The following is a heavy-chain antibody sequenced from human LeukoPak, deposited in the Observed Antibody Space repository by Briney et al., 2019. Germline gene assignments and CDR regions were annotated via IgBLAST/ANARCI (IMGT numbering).Heavy chain of an antibody. CDR3: ARDGDQRELLRSWFDP. CDR2: ISSSSSTI. CDR1: GFTFSSYS. V-gene: IGHV3-48*01. D-gene: IGHD1-26*01. J-gene: IGHJ5*02. Sequence: GGSLRLSCAASGFTFSSYSMNWVRQAPGKGLEWVSYISSSSSTIYYADSVKGRFTISRDNAKNSLYLQMNSLRAEDTAVYYCARDGDQRELLRSWFDPWGQGTLVTVSS.